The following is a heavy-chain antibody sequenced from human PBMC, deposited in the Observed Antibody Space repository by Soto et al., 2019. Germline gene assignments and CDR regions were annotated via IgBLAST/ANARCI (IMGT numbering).Heavy chain of an antibody. CDR2: IGDSGATT. D-gene: IGHD2-2*01. CDR3: AKDRSSTSCYGFDY. CDR1: AFSFGNYA. J-gene: IGHJ4*02. V-gene: IGHV3-23*01. Sequence: GGSLRLSCAASAFSFGNYAMSWFRQAPGKGLEWVSAIGDSGATTYYADSVKGRSTISRDNSKNTLYLQMNNLRAEDTAFYYCAKDRSSTSCYGFDYWGPGALVTVSS.